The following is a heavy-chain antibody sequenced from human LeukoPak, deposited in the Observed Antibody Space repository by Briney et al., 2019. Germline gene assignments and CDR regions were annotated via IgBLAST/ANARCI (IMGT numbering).Heavy chain of an antibody. Sequence: ASVKGSCKASGYTFTSYGISWVRQAPGQGLEWMGWISAYNGNTNYAQKLQGRVTMTTDTSTSTAYMELRSLRSDDTAVYYCARGPPGRYFDWLLLNSNWFDPWGQGTLVTVSS. CDR2: ISAYNGNT. J-gene: IGHJ5*02. CDR1: GYTFTSYG. V-gene: IGHV1-18*01. CDR3: ARGPPGRYFDWLLLNSNWFDP. D-gene: IGHD3-9*01.